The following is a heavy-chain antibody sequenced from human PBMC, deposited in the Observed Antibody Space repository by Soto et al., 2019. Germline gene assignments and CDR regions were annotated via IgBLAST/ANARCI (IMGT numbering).Heavy chain of an antibody. CDR2: IYWNDDK. CDR1: GFSLSTSGVG. V-gene: IGHV2-5*01. CDR3: AHGYDFWSGYYTLDY. J-gene: IGHJ4*02. Sequence: SGPTLVNPTQTLTLTCTFSGFSLSTSGVGVGWIRQPPGKALEWLALIYWNDDKRYSPSMKSRLTITKDTSKNQVVLTMTNMDPVDTATYYCAHGYDFWSGYYTLDYWGQGTLVTVSS. D-gene: IGHD3-3*01.